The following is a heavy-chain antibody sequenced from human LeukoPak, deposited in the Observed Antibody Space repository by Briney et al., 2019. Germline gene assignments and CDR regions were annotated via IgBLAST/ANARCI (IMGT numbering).Heavy chain of an antibody. Sequence: SETLSLTCTVSGGSISSSSYYWGWIRQPPGKGLEWIGSIYYSGSTYYNPSLKSRVTISVDTSKNQFSLKLSSVTAADTAVYYCARDFSVPYYDILTGYYPAFDYWGQGTLVTVSS. V-gene: IGHV4-39*07. CDR1: GGSISSSSYY. CDR2: IYYSGST. J-gene: IGHJ4*02. CDR3: ARDFSVPYYDILTGYYPAFDY. D-gene: IGHD3-9*01.